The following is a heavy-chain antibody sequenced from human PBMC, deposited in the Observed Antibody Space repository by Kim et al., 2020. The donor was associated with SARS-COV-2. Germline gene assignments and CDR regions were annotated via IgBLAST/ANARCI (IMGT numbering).Heavy chain of an antibody. Sequence: GGSLRLSCAASGFTFSSYGMHWVRQAPGKGLEWVAVISYDGSNKYYADSVKGRFTISRDNSKNTLYLQMNSLRAEDTAVYYCAKERLPTYEEKYFQHWG. J-gene: IGHJ1*01. D-gene: IGHD2-21*01. CDR3: AKERLPTYEEKYFQH. CDR1: GFTFSSYG. V-gene: IGHV3-30*18. CDR2: ISYDGSNK.